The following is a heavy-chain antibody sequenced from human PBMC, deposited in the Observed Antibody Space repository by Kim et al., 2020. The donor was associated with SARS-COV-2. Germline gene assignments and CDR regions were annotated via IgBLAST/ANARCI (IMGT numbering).Heavy chain of an antibody. CDR1: GFTFSSYG. D-gene: IGHD3-16*01. CDR2: ISYDGSNK. Sequence: GGSLRLSRAASGFTFSSYGMHWVRQAPGKGLEWVAVISYDGSNKYYADSVKGRFTISRDNSKNTLYLQMNSLRAEDTAVYYCAKEGYGYKTSAIFDYWGQGTLVTVSS. CDR3: AKEGYGYKTSAIFDY. J-gene: IGHJ4*02. V-gene: IGHV3-30*18.